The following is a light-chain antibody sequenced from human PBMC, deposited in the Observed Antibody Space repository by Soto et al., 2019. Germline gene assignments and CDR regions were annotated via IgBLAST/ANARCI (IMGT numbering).Light chain of an antibody. CDR1: SSNIGNNY. Sequence: QSVLTQPPSVSAAPGQKVTISCSGSSSNIGNNYVSWYQQVPGSAPKLLIYDNNNRPSGIPDRFSASKSGTSATLGITGLRTGDEADYYCGTWDSSLSGVVFGGGTQLTVL. CDR3: GTWDSSLSGVV. CDR2: DNN. V-gene: IGLV1-51*01. J-gene: IGLJ2*01.